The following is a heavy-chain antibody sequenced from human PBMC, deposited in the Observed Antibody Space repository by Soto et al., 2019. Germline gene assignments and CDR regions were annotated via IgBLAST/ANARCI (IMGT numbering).Heavy chain of an antibody. CDR2: IIPIFGTA. J-gene: IGHJ4*02. CDR1: GGTFSTYS. Sequence: QVQLVQSGAEVKKPGSSVKVSCKTSGGTFSTYSIVWVRQAPGEGLEWMGGIIPIFGTANYAQKFQDRVTSPADKSTNTAFMELSSLKSEDTAMYYCASSSGNNYGVGTNYYFDYWGQGTLVTVSS. D-gene: IGHD1-26*01. V-gene: IGHV1-69*06. CDR3: ASSSGNNYGVGTNYYFDY.